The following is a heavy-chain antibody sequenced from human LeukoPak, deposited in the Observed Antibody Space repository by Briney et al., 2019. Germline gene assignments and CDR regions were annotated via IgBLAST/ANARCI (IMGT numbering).Heavy chain of an antibody. J-gene: IGHJ3*02. CDR3: ARAHPGDPDSFDI. D-gene: IGHD3-10*01. Sequence: GGSLRLSCRASGFTFGEFAVSWFRQAPGKGLEWVGFIRSKAYGGTSEYAASVKGRFTISREDAKNSLSLQMNSLRAGDTAVYYCARAHPGDPDSFDIWGQGTMVTVSS. CDR1: GFTFGEFA. CDR2: IRSKAYGGTS. V-gene: IGHV3-49*03.